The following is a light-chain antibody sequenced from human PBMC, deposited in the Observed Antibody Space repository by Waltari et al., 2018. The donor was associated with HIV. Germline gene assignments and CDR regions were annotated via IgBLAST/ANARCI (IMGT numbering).Light chain of an antibody. CDR1: SSNIGAGYD. J-gene: IGLJ3*02. CDR2: SNI. V-gene: IGLV1-40*01. CDR3: QSHDRSLSGPWV. Sequence: QSVLTQPPSVSGAPGQTVTISSAGSSSNIGAGYDVHWYKQVPGTSPKLVIYSNINRPSGVPDRFSASKSGTSASLAITGLQAEDEAHYYCQSHDRSLSGPWVFGGGTKLTVL.